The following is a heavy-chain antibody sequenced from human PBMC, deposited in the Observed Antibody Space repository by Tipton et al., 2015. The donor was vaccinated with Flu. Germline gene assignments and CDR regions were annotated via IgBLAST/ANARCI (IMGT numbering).Heavy chain of an antibody. CDR2: IYYSGRT. CDR1: GGSISNYY. CDR3: ARVSLGYFDF. Sequence: TLSLTCTVSGGSISNYYWIWIRQSPGKGLEYIGDIYYSGRTTYNPSLKSRATISVDTSKNQFSLRLTSLTAADTALYYCARVSLGYFDFWGQGTLVTVSS. D-gene: IGHD7-27*01. J-gene: IGHJ4*02. V-gene: IGHV4-59*01.